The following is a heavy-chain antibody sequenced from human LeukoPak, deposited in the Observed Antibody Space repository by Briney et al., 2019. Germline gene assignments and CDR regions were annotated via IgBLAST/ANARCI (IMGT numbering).Heavy chain of an antibody. CDR1: GGSISSYY. CDR3: ARGGGSGYSYG. V-gene: IGHV4-59*01. CDR2: IYYSGST. J-gene: IGHJ4*01. D-gene: IGHD5-18*01. Sequence: PSETLSLTCTVSGGSISSYYWSWIRQPPGKGLEWIGYIYYSGSTNYNPSLKSRVTLSVDTSKNQFSLKLSSVTAADTAVYYCARGGGSGYSYGWGHGTLVTVSS.